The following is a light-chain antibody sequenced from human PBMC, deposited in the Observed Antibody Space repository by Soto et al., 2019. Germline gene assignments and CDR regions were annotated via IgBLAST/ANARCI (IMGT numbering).Light chain of an antibody. J-gene: IGKJ4*01. CDR1: LRISKY. CDR3: QQSHSPPLT. Sequence: DIKLTQSPSSLSASVGDRVTITCRASLRISKYLNWYQQKPGKAPQLLIYGASTLQIGVPSRFSGNGSGTDFTLTITNLQPEDSATDVCQQSHSPPLTFGGGTKLEI. CDR2: GAS. V-gene: IGKV1-39*01.